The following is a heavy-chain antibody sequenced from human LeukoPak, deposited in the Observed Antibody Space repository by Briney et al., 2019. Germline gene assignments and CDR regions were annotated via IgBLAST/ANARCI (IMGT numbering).Heavy chain of an antibody. V-gene: IGHV4-38-2*02. J-gene: IGHJ4*02. CDR3: TRSTHSIRAAGGFDN. Sequence: SETLSLTCNVSGYTISNNYYWGWIRQPPGKGLEWIGSMHHSGSTFISPSLNSRVTISMQTSKNQFSMKLGSVTAADTAVYYCTRSTHSIRAAGGFDNWGQGTLVTVSS. D-gene: IGHD6-13*01. CDR2: MHHSGST. CDR1: GYTISNNYY.